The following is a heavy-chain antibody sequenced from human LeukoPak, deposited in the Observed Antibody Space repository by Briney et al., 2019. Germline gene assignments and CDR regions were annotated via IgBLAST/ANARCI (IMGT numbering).Heavy chain of an antibody. D-gene: IGHD1-26*01. J-gene: IGHJ4*02. Sequence: PGRSLRLSCAASGFTVSSNYMSWVRQAPGKGLEWVSVIYSGGSTYYADSVKGRFTISRDNSKNTLYLQMNSLRAEDTAVYYCARGALSESYPYYFDYWGQGTLVTVSS. CDR3: ARGALSESYPYYFDY. V-gene: IGHV3-53*01. CDR2: IYSGGST. CDR1: GFTVSSNY.